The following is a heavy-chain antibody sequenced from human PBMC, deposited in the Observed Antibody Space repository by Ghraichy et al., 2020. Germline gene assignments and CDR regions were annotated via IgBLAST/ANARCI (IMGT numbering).Heavy chain of an antibody. Sequence: ETLSLTCIVSGGSISTYYWSWIRQPPGKGLEWIGYIYYSGSTNYNPSLKSRVTISVDTSKSQFSLKLSSVTAADTAVYFCARGLNYYDSSGYFSDWGQGTLVTVSS. D-gene: IGHD3-22*01. V-gene: IGHV4-59*01. J-gene: IGHJ4*02. CDR3: ARGLNYYDSSGYFSD. CDR2: IYYSGST. CDR1: GGSISTYY.